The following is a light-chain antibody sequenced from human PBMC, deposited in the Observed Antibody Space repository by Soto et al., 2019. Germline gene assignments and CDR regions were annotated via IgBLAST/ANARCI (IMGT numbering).Light chain of an antibody. CDR3: CAEATGRG. Sequence: QSALTQPASVSGAPGQTVTISCTGTSWNVGGYYLVSWYQQHPGKAPKLLIYGTTKRPSGVSNRFSGSKSGNTASLTISGLQAEDEAYYSCCAEATGRGFGGGTKVTVL. V-gene: IGLV2-23*01. CDR2: GTT. CDR1: SWNVGGYYL. J-gene: IGLJ3*02.